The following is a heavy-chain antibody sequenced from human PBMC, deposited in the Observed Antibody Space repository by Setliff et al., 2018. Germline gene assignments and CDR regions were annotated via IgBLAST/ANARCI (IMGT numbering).Heavy chain of an antibody. J-gene: IGHJ4*02. Sequence: PGGSLSLSCAASGFTFSNSWMSWVRQAPGKGLEWVANIKQDGSEKYYVDSVKGRFTISRDNAKNSLYLQMSSLRAEDTAVYYCARETLPYYFDYWGQGTLVTVSS. CDR1: GFTFSNSW. CDR2: IKQDGSEK. V-gene: IGHV3-7*01. CDR3: ARETLPYYFDY.